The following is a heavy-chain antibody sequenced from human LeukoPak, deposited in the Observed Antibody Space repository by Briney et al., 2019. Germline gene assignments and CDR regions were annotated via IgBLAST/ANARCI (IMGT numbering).Heavy chain of an antibody. Sequence: SGPTLVKPSQTLTLTCTFSGFSFSTSGVGVGWIRQPPGKALEWLALIYWDDDKRYSPSLNSRLTITKDTSKNQVVLTMTNMDPVDTATYYCAHSSGQFSYDNSGYPTVLFDYWGQGTLVTVSS. CDR2: IYWDDDK. D-gene: IGHD3-22*01. J-gene: IGHJ4*02. V-gene: IGHV2-5*02. CDR1: GFSFSTSGVG. CDR3: AHSSGQFSYDNSGYPTVLFDY.